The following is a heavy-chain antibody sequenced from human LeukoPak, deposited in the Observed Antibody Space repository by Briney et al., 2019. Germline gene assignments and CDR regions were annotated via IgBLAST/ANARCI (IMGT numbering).Heavy chain of an antibody. CDR3: AQGFGSGWYPH. CDR1: GFSVSTSG. V-gene: IGHV3-23*01. J-gene: IGHJ4*02. Sequence: GGSLRLSCTVSGFSVSTSGMSWVRQAQGKGLQTISAIFGDRETTYYADSVKGRFTISRDNSKNTLYLQMNSLRVEDTALYYCAQGFGSGWYPHWGQGSLVSVSS. CDR2: IFGDRETT. D-gene: IGHD6-19*01.